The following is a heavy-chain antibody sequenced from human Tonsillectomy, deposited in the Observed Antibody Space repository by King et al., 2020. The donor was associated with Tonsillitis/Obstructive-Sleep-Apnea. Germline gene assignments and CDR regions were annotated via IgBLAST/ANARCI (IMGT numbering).Heavy chain of an antibody. Sequence: VQLQQWGAGLLKPSETLSLTCAVYGGSFSGYYWSWIRQPPGKGLEWIGEINHSGSTNYNPSLKSRVTISVDTSKNQFSLKLSSVTAADTAVYYCARGGGSSGYSWFDPWGQGTLVTVSS. J-gene: IGHJ5*02. CDR2: INHSGST. D-gene: IGHD3-22*01. CDR3: ARGGGSSGYSWFDP. CDR1: GGSFSGYY. V-gene: IGHV4-34*01.